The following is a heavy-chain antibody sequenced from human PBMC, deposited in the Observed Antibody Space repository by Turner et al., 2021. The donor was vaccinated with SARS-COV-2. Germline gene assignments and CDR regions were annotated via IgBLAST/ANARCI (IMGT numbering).Heavy chain of an antibody. CDR2: ISGSGGST. CDR3: AKLFVYGASFDY. Sequence: EVQLLASGGRLVQPGVSLRPACAASGFTFRSYAMSWVRLAPGKGLEWVSGISGSGGSTYYADSVKGRFTISRDNSKNSLYLQVNSLKAEDTAVYYCAKLFVYGASFDYWGQGTLVTVSS. J-gene: IGHJ4*02. V-gene: IGHV3-23*01. CDR1: GFTFRSYA. D-gene: IGHD3-10*02.